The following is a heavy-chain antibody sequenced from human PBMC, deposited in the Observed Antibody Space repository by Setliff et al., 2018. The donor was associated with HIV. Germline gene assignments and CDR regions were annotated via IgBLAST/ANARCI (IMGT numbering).Heavy chain of an antibody. Sequence: GGSLRLSCAASGFRFSTYWMTWVRQAPGKGLEWVANIKQDGSEKYYVDSVKGRFTLSRDNSKNTLYLQMNSLRAEDTAVYYCARGGRCCGGPYYYYYMDVWGKGTTVTVSS. CDR2: IKQDGSEK. CDR1: GFRFSTYW. V-gene: IGHV3-7*01. CDR3: ARGGRCCGGPYYYYYMDV. J-gene: IGHJ6*03.